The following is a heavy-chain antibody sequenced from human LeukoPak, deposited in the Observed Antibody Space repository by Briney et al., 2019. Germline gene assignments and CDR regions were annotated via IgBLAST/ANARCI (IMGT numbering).Heavy chain of an antibody. V-gene: IGHV3-9*01. CDR1: GFTFDDYA. CDR3: AKDSGRPYADYPH. J-gene: IGHJ1*01. Sequence: GRSLRLSCAASGFTFDDYAMHWVRQAPGKGLEWVSGISWNSGSIGYADSVKGRFTISRDNAKNSLYLQMNSLRAEDTALYYCAKDSGRPYADYPHWGQGTLVTVSS. CDR2: ISWNSGSI. D-gene: IGHD3-10*01.